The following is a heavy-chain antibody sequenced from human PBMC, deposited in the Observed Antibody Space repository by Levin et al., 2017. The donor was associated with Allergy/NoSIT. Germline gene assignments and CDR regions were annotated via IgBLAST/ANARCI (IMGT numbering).Heavy chain of an antibody. D-gene: IGHD3-10*01. V-gene: IGHV3-74*01. CDR2: INSDGSST. Sequence: SGESLKISCAASGFTFSSYWMHWVRQAPGKGLVWVSRINSDGSSTSYADSVKGRFTISRDNAKNTLYLQMNSLRAEDTAVYYCARRGFGELSGFDYWGQGTLVTVSS. CDR1: GFTFSSYW. CDR3: ARRGFGELSGFDY. J-gene: IGHJ4*02.